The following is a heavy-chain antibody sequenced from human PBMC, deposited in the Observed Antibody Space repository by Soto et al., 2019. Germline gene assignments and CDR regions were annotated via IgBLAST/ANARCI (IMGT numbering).Heavy chain of an antibody. CDR1: GFTFSDYY. CDR3: VRDVGSDYLAF. V-gene: IGHV3-11*01. D-gene: IGHD4-17*01. J-gene: IGHJ4*02. Sequence: GGSLRLSCAASGFTFSDYYMSWIRQAPGKGLEWLSYISGNGNTKYYADSVKGRFTISRDNAENSVDLQMNSLRDDDTAVYYCVRDVGSDYLAFWGQGALVTVSS. CDR2: ISGNGNTK.